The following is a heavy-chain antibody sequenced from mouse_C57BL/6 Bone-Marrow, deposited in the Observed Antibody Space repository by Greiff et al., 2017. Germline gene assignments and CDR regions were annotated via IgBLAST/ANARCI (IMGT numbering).Heavy chain of an antibody. J-gene: IGHJ1*03. CDR1: GYTFTNYW. CDR2: IYPGGGYT. V-gene: IGHV1-63*01. Sequence: QVQLQQSGAELVRPGTSVKMSCKASGYTFTNYWIGWAKQRPGHGLEWIGDIYPGGGYTNYNEKFKGKATLTADKSSSTAYMQFSSLTSEDSAIYYCARSLIYYGYGGDWYFDVWGTGTTVTVSS. D-gene: IGHD2-2*01. CDR3: ARSLIYYGYGGDWYFDV.